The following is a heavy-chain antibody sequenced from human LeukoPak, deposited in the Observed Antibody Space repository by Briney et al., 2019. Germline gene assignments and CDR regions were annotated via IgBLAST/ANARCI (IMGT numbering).Heavy chain of an antibody. Sequence: SETLSLTCAVSGASISSSSYYWGWIRQPPGKGLEWIGSIYYSGSTYYNPSLKSRVTISVDTSKNQFSLKLSSVTAADTAVYYCARTAGSGPYYFDYWGQGTLVTVSS. J-gene: IGHJ4*02. CDR3: ARTAGSGPYYFDY. V-gene: IGHV4-39*01. D-gene: IGHD3-10*01. CDR2: IYYSGST. CDR1: GASISSSSYY.